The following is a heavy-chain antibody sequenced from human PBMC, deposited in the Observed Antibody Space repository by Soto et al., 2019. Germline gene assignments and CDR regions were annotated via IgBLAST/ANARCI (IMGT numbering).Heavy chain of an antibody. V-gene: IGHV4-39*01. D-gene: IGHD2-15*01. CDR2: VSYSGTT. Sequence: QLQLQESGPGVVKAPETLSLTCTVSGDSISRSSHYWGWIRQPPGKGLEWIGRVSYSGTTYYNPAHTSRVTTTGETPKSQFSLRLNSVTAADTAVYDCGRHGLGYCSGGSCYPDAFEVWGQGTMVSVS. J-gene: IGHJ3*01. CDR1: GDSISRSSHY. CDR3: GRHGLGYCSGGSCYPDAFEV.